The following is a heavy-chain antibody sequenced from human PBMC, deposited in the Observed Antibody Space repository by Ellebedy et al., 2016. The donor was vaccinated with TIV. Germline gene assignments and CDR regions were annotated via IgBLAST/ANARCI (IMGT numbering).Heavy chain of an antibody. D-gene: IGHD6-19*01. CDR3: AKGATDSHSGWPFYFDH. V-gene: IGHV3-30*02. CDR1: GFSFSGYG. CDR2: IRFDGNHR. Sequence: PGGSLRLSCAASGFSFSGYGMHWVRQPPGKGLEWVAFIRFDGNHRYYGDSVKGRFTITRDNSKNTLDLQMNSVKHYETAVYYCAKGATDSHSGWPFYFDHWGQGALVTVSS. J-gene: IGHJ4*02.